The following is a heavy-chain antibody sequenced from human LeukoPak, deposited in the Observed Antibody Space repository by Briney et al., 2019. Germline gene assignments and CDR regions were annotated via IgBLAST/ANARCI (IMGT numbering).Heavy chain of an antibody. Sequence: GGSLRLSCAASGFTFSTYSMKWVRQAPGKGLEWVSYISSSSGTIYYADSVKGRFTISRDNAKNSLYLQMNSLRAEDTALYYCARYGGNAFDVWGQGTMVTVSS. CDR2: ISSSSGTI. D-gene: IGHD4/OR15-4a*01. CDR3: ARYGGNAFDV. V-gene: IGHV3-48*04. J-gene: IGHJ3*01. CDR1: GFTFSTYS.